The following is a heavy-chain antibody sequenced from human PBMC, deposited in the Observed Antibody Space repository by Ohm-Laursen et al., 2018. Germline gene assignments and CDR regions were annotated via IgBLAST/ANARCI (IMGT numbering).Heavy chain of an antibody. CDR2: ISWNNGYI. Sequence: SLRPSCSASGFTFDNYAMHWVRQAPGKGLEWVSGISWNNGYIGYADSVKGRFTISRDNAKNSLYLQMNSLRAEDTALYYCAKVEGYAGAHWGQGTLVTVSS. V-gene: IGHV3-9*01. D-gene: IGHD3-16*01. J-gene: IGHJ4*02. CDR3: AKVEGYAGAH. CDR1: GFTFDNYA.